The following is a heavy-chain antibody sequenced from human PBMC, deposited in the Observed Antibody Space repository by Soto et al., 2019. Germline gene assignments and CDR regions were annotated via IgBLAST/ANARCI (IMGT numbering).Heavy chain of an antibody. Sequence: GGSLRLSCAASGVTLSSYAMSWVRQAPGKGLEWVSGITGGGYSTYADSVKGRLTISRDNPKNTLYLQMNSLRAEDTAVYYCAKDLWLNYIGYFDYWGQGTLVTVSS. J-gene: IGHJ4*01. D-gene: IGHD1-7*01. V-gene: IGHV3-23*01. CDR3: AKDLWLNYIGYFDY. CDR2: ITGGGYST. CDR1: GVTLSSYA.